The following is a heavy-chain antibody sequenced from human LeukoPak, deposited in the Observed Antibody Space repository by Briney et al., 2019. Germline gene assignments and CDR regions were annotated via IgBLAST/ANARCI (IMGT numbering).Heavy chain of an antibody. V-gene: IGHV4-34*01. Sequence: SETLSLTCAVYGGSFSGYYWSWIRQPPGKGLEWIGEINYSGGTNYNPSLKSRVTISVDTSKNRFSLKLRSVTAADTAVYYCARRGILRYFNDAFDIWGQGTMVTVSS. J-gene: IGHJ3*02. CDR1: GGSFSGYY. CDR2: INYSGGT. CDR3: ARRGILRYFNDAFDI. D-gene: IGHD3-9*01.